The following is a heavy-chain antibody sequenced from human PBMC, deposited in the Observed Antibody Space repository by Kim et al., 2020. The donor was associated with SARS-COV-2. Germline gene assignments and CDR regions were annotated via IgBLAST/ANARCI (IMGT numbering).Heavy chain of an antibody. CDR1: GGSISSYY. CDR2: IYYSGST. Sequence: SETLSHTCTVSGGSISSYYWSWIRQPPGKGLEWIGYIYYSGSTNYNASLKSRVTISVDTSKNQFSLKLSSVTAADTAVYYCARSVTTVTGYFDYWGQGTL. J-gene: IGHJ4*02. D-gene: IGHD4-17*01. V-gene: IGHV4-59*08. CDR3: ARSVTTVTGYFDY.